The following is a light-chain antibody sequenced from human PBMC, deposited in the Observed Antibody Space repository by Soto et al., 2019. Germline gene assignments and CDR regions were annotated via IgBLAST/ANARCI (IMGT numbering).Light chain of an antibody. CDR3: QVCDTSSDDRSDPPSDRWV. V-gene: IGLV3-21*02. CDR2: SDS. CDR1: NIGNKN. J-gene: IGLJ3*02. Sequence: SYELTQPPSVSVAPGQTAMITCGGNNIGNKNVHWYQQRPGQAPVLVVYSDSDRPSGIPDRLSASNSENTATLTISRVEAGDEADFYCQVCDTSSDDRSDPPSDRWVFGGGTKVTVL.